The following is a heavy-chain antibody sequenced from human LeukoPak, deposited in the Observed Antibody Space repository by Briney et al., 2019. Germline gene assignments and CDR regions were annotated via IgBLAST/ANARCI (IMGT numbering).Heavy chain of an antibody. CDR1: GFTFDDYG. CDR3: ARDPGGYSSGGELDV. J-gene: IGHJ6*04. D-gene: IGHD6-19*01. CDR2: INWNGSGA. Sequence: GGSLRLSCAASGFTFDDYGMSWVRQVPGKGLEWVSGINWNGSGAGYADSVKGRFTISRDNAKNSLYLQMNSLRAEDMAVYYCARDPGGYSSGGELDVWGKGTTVTVSS. V-gene: IGHV3-20*04.